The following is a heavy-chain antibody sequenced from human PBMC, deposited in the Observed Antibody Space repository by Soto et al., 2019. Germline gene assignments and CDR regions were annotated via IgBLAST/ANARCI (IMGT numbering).Heavy chain of an antibody. CDR3: ARDATFGTKGGSFDI. J-gene: IGHJ3*02. V-gene: IGHV3-33*01. CDR1: GFTFRIYS. Sequence: GGSLRLSCAASGFTFRIYSMHWVRQSPGKGLEWVAVMWYDGTNKYYGESVKGRFTISRDNSENTLYLQMNSLRVEDTAVYYCARDATFGTKGGSFDIWGHGTLVTVSS. CDR2: MWYDGTNK. D-gene: IGHD3-16*01.